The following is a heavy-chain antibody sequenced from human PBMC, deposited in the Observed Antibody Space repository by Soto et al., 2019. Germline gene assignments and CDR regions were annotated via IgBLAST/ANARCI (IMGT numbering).Heavy chain of an antibody. CDR1: GGSISSHY. CDR3: ARQGHGYNLVYFDL. D-gene: IGHD5-12*01. Sequence: QVQLQESGPGLVKPSATLSLTCTVSGGSISSHYWSWIRQPPGKGLEWIGYIYYSGSTSYNPSLKSRVTISVDTSKNQFSLKLSSVTAADTAVYYCARQGHGYNLVYFDLWGQGTLVTVSS. V-gene: IGHV4-59*08. J-gene: IGHJ4*02. CDR2: IYYSGST.